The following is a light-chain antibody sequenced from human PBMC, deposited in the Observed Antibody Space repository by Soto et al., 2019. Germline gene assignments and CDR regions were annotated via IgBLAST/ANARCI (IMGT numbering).Light chain of an antibody. CDR1: QTISSW. Sequence: DIQMTQSPSTLSGSVGDRVTITCRASQTISSWLAWYQQKPGKAPKILIYKASTLKSGVPSRFSGSGSGTEVTLTISSLQPDDFATYYCQHYNSYSEAFGQGTKVELK. CDR3: QHYNSYSEA. CDR2: KAS. J-gene: IGKJ1*01. V-gene: IGKV1-5*03.